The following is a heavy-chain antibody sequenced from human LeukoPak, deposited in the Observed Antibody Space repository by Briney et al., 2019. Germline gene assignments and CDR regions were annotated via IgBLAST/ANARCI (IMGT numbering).Heavy chain of an antibody. D-gene: IGHD2-21*02. CDR2: ISSSSSSI. CDR1: GFIFNYYS. CDR3: TKESVTYLDY. J-gene: IGHJ4*02. Sequence: GGSLRLSCAASGFIFNYYSMNWVRQAPGKGLEWVSYISSSSSSIYYADSVKGRFTISRDNAKNSLYLQVNSLRDEDTAVYYCTKESVTYLDYWGQGTLVTVSS. V-gene: IGHV3-48*02.